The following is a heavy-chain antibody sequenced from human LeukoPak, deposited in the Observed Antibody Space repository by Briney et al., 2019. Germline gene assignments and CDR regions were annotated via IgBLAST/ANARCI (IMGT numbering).Heavy chain of an antibody. D-gene: IGHD3-10*01. CDR2: MYYSGNT. CDR3: TFGSGSSSYYFVY. J-gene: IGHJ4*02. Sequence: SETLSLTCSVSGGSISSYYWSWIRQPPGKGLEWIGYMYYSGNTNYNPSLKSRVTVSIDTSKNQFSLKLTSVTAADTAVYYCTFGSGSSSYYFVYWGQGTLVTVSS. V-gene: IGHV4-59*01. CDR1: GGSISSYY.